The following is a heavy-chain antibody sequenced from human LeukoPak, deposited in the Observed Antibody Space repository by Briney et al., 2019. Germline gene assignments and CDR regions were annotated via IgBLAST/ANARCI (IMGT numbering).Heavy chain of an antibody. CDR1: GFTFSRYA. CDR3: VKDRVPDGRWEIDS. V-gene: IGHV3-23*01. J-gene: IGHJ4*02. CDR2: IVGGGAT. D-gene: IGHD1-26*01. Sequence: GGSLRLSCAASGFTFSRYAMSWVRQAPEKGLEWVSGIVGGGATYYADSVKGRFTISRDNSENTVYLQMNSLRVEDTAIYYCVKDRVPDGRWEIDSWGQGTLVTVSS.